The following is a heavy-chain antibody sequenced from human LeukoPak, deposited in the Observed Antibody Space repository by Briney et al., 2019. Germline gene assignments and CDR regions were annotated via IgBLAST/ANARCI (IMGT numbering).Heavy chain of an antibody. D-gene: IGHD6-13*01. J-gene: IGHJ5*02. CDR2: INHSGST. V-gene: IGHV4-34*01. Sequence: PSETLSLTCAVYGGSFGGYYWSWIRQPPGKGLEWIGEINHSGSTNYNPSLKSRVTISVDTSKNQFSLKLRSVTAADTAVYYCARKEGGQLVNTRRWFDPWGQGTLVTVSS. CDR3: ARKEGGQLVNTRRWFDP. CDR1: GGSFGGYY.